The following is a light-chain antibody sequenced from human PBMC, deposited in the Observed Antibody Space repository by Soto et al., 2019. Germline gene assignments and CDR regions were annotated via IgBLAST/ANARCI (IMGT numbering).Light chain of an antibody. CDR3: AAWDESLNDYV. J-gene: IGLJ1*01. CDR2: TNN. V-gene: IGLV1-44*01. CDR1: SSNVGSNT. Sequence: QAVVTQPPSASGTPGQRVTISCSGGSSNVGSNTVNYYQQLPGTAPKLLINTNNQRPSGVPDRFSASESGTSASLAISGLQSEDEADYYCAAWDESLNDYVFGTGTKLTVL.